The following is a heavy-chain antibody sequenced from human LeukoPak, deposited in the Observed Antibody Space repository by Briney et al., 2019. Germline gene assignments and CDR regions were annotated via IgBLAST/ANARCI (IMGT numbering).Heavy chain of an antibody. CDR3: ARHLPKWGWDY. J-gene: IGHJ4*02. CDR2: IYYSGST. CDR1: GGSISSYY. V-gene: IGHV4-59*08. D-gene: IGHD1-26*01. Sequence: SETLSLACTVSGGSISSYYWSWIRQPPGKGLEWIGYIYYSGSTKYNPSLKSRVTISVDTSKNQFSLKRSSVTAADTAVYYCARHLPKWGWDYWGQGTLVTVSS.